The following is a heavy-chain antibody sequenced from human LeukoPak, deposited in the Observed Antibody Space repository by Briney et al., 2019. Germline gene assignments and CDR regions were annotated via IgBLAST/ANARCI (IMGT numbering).Heavy chain of an antibody. CDR1: GFTFSSYA. CDR2: ISGGGGST. CDR3: AIYGGFGTNAFDM. Sequence: PGGSLRLSCAASGFTFSSYAMTWVRQGPGKGLEWVSDISGGGGSTYYADSVKGRFTISRDNSKNTLYLQMHSLRAEDTAVYHCAIYGGFGTNAFDMWGQGTMVTVSS. J-gene: IGHJ3*02. D-gene: IGHD5-12*01. V-gene: IGHV3-23*01.